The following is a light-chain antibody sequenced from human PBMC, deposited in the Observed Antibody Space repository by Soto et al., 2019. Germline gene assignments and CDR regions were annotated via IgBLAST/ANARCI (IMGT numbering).Light chain of an antibody. CDR1: SSDVGSYNR. V-gene: IGLV2-18*02. CDR2: DVN. CDR3: SSYTISSTYV. J-gene: IGLJ1*01. Sequence: QSALTQPPSVSGSPGQSVAISCTGTSSDVGSYNRVSWYQQPPGTAPKLMIYDVNNRPSGVPERFSGSKSGNTASLTISGLQAEDEADYYCSSYTISSTYVFGTGTKLTVL.